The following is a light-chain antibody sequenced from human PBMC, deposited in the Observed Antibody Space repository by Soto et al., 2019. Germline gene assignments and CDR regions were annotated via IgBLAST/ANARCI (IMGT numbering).Light chain of an antibody. Sequence: EIVLTQSPATLSLSPGERATLSCRASQSVGSYLAWYQQKPGQAPRLLIYDASNRATGIPARFSGSGSGTDFTLTISSLEPEDLAFYYCQQRGNWPFTFGPGTKVDIK. V-gene: IGKV3-11*01. J-gene: IGKJ3*01. CDR2: DAS. CDR1: QSVGSY. CDR3: QQRGNWPFT.